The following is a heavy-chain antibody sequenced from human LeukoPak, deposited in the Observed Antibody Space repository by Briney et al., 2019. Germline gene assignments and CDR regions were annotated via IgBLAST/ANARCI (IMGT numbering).Heavy chain of an antibody. CDR2: IYYSGST. D-gene: IGHD4-11*01. CDR3: ARQRTPYSSFDP. Sequence: SETLSLTCTVSGVSISGYYWSWIRQPPGKGLEWIGSIYYSGSTNCNPSLKSRVTISVDTSKNQFSLKLSSVTAADTAVYYCARQRTPYSSFDPWGQRTLVTVSS. J-gene: IGHJ5*02. V-gene: IGHV4-59*08. CDR1: GVSISGYY.